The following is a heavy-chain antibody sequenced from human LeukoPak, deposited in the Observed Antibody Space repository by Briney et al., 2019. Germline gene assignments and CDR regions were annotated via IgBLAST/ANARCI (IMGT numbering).Heavy chain of an antibody. V-gene: IGHV4-34*01. J-gene: IGHJ4*02. CDR1: GGSFSGYY. CDR2: INQSGST. Sequence: PSETLSLTCAVYGGSFSGYYWSWIREPPGKGLEWIGEINQSGSTNYNPSLKSRVTISVDTSKNQFSLKLSSVTAADTAVYYCARGIAAENPFDYWGQGTLVTVSS. D-gene: IGHD6-13*01. CDR3: ARGIAAENPFDY.